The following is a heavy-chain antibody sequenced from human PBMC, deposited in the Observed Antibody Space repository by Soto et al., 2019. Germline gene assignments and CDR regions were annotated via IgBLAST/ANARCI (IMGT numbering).Heavy chain of an antibody. CDR2: IYNSGSI. Sequence: SETLSLTCTASGGSINSGSYYWSWIRQHPGKALEWIGHIYNSGSIYYNPSLRSRITISVDTSKTQFSLRLSSVTAADTAVYYCARGRMGRNYYESTGSYPFYYYAMDVWGLGTTVTVSS. CDR3: ARGRMGRNYYESTGSYPFYYYAMDV. CDR1: GGSINSGSYY. D-gene: IGHD3-22*01. J-gene: IGHJ6*02. V-gene: IGHV4-31*03.